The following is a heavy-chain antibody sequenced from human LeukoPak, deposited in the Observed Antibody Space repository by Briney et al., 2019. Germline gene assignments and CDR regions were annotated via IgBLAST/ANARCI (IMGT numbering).Heavy chain of an antibody. Sequence: PGGSLRLSCVPSGITFSNSALSWVRQAPGKGLEWISYISSDGSTIYYADSVKGRFTISRDNARNSLYLQMNSLRAEDTAVYYCARDPAIQTWLSAYYFDYWGQGTQVTVSS. CDR2: ISSDGSTI. CDR1: GITFSNSA. J-gene: IGHJ4*02. V-gene: IGHV3-48*01. CDR3: ARDPAIQTWLSAYYFDY. D-gene: IGHD3-22*01.